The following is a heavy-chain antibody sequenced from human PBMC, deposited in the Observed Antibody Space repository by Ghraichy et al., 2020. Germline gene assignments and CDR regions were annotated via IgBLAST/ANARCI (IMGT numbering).Heavy chain of an antibody. Sequence: GGSLRLSCAASGLTLKNYAMSWVRQAPGKGLEWVSHITGSGGNTYYADSVKGRFTVSRDNSKSTLYLQMNGLRGEDTALYYCAKDRDFWGYFGMDVWGRGTTVTVSS. D-gene: IGHD3-16*01. V-gene: IGHV3-23*01. CDR2: ITGSGGNT. J-gene: IGHJ6*02. CDR3: AKDRDFWGYFGMDV. CDR1: GLTLKNYA.